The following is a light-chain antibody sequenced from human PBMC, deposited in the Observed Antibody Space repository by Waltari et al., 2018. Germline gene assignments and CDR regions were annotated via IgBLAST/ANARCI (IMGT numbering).Light chain of an antibody. J-gene: IGKJ2*01. Sequence: EIVMTQSPATLSWSPGERATPSCRASQRISSNLAWYQQRPGQAPRLLIYAASTRANGIPARFSGSGSGTEFTLTISSLQPEDFAIYYCQQYNNWPFAFGQGTKLEVK. V-gene: IGKV3-15*01. CDR3: QQYNNWPFA. CDR1: QRISSN. CDR2: AAS.